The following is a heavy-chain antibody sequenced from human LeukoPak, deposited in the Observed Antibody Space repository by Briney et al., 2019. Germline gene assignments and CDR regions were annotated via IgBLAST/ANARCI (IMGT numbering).Heavy chain of an antibody. V-gene: IGHV1-69*01. CDR1: GGTFSSYA. Sequence: SVKVSCKASGGTFSSYAISWVRQAPGQGLEWMGGIIPIFGTANYAQKFQGRVTITADESTSTAYMELSSLRSDDTAVYYCASMYSSSWYGFDYWGQGTLVTVSS. J-gene: IGHJ4*02. D-gene: IGHD6-13*01. CDR2: IIPIFGTA. CDR3: ASMYSSSWYGFDY.